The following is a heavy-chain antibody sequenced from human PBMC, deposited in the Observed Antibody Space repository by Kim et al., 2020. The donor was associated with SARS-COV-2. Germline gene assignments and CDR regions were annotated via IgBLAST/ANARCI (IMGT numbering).Heavy chain of an antibody. CDR2: INPNSGGT. D-gene: IGHD4-17*01. J-gene: IGHJ5*02. CDR3: AREGSHYGDYPGWFDP. V-gene: IGHV1-2*02. Sequence: ASVKVSCKASGYTFTGYYMHWVRQAPGQGLEWMGWINPNSGGTNYAQKFQGRVTMTRDTSISTAYMELSRLRSDDTAVYYCAREGSHYGDYPGWFDPWGQGTLVTVSS. CDR1: GYTFTGYY.